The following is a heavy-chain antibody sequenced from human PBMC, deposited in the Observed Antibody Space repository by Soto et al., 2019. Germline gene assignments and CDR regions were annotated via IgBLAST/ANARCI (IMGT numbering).Heavy chain of an antibody. J-gene: IGHJ6*02. V-gene: IGHV4-34*01. Sequence: QVQLQQWGAGLLKPSETLSLTCAVYGGSFSGYYWSWIRQPPGKGLEWIGEINHSGSTNYNQSLKSRVTISVDKSKNQFSLKLSYVTAAETAVYYCARARAGKYYYYYYGMDVWGQGTTVTVSS. CDR1: GGSFSGYY. D-gene: IGHD1-1*01. CDR3: ARARAGKYYYYYYGMDV. CDR2: INHSGST.